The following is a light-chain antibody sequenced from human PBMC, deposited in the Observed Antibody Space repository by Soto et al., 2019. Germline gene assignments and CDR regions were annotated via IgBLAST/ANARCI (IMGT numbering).Light chain of an antibody. Sequence: DIVMTQSPLSLPVTPGEPASISCRSSQSLLHSNGYNYLDWYLQKPGQSPQLLIYLGSNRVSGVPDRFGGSRTGTDFTLKISRVEAEDVGVYYCLQALEPPPITFGRGTRLEI. CDR1: QSLLHSNGYNY. CDR3: LQALEPPPIT. V-gene: IGKV2-28*01. J-gene: IGKJ5*01. CDR2: LGS.